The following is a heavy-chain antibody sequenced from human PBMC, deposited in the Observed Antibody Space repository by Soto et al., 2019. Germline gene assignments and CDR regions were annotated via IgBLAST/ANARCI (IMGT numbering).Heavy chain of an antibody. Sequence: GGSLRLSCAASGFTFSSYAMSWVRQAPGKGLEWVSAISGSGGSTYYADSVKGRFTISRDNSKNTLYLQMNSLRAEDTAVYYCAKAAQAIYDYVWGSYRGDYFDYWGQGTLVTVSS. D-gene: IGHD3-16*02. CDR2: ISGSGGST. V-gene: IGHV3-23*01. J-gene: IGHJ4*02. CDR1: GFTFSSYA. CDR3: AKAAQAIYDYVWGSYRGDYFDY.